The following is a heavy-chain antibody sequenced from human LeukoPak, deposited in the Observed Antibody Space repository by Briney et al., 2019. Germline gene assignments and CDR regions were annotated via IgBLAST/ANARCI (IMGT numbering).Heavy chain of an antibody. CDR2: IYYSGST. D-gene: IGHD2-8*01. CDR1: GGSISSGDYY. Sequence: SETLSLTCTVSGGSISSGDYYWSWIRQPPGKCLEWIGYIYYSGSTYYNPSLKSRVTISVDTSKNQFSLKLSSVTAADTAVYYCARSRFYCTNGVCYRGREIDYWGQGTLVTVSS. V-gene: IGHV4-30-4*08. CDR3: ARSRFYCTNGVCYRGREIDY. J-gene: IGHJ4*02.